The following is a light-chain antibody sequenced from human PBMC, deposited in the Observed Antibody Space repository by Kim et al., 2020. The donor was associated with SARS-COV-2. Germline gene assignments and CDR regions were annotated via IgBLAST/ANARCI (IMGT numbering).Light chain of an antibody. CDR3: SSYTSSSTFGV. Sequence: QSVTISCTGTSSDVGSYNRVSWYQQPPGTAPKLMIYEVSNRPSGVPDRFSGSKSGNTASLTISGLQAEDEADYYCSSYTSSSTFGVFGGGTQLTVL. V-gene: IGLV2-18*02. J-gene: IGLJ3*02. CDR2: EVS. CDR1: SSDVGSYNR.